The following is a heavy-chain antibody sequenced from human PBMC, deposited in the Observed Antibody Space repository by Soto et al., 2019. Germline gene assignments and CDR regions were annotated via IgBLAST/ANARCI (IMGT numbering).Heavy chain of an antibody. CDR3: ARGSSIAGLYYGMDV. J-gene: IGHJ6*02. CDR2: INHSGST. V-gene: IGHV4-34*01. CDR1: GGSFRGYY. Sequence: SETLSLTCAVYGGSFRGYYWTWIRQPPGTGLEWIGEINHSGSTNYNPSLKSRVTISVDTSKNQFSLKLTSVTAADTAVYYCARGSSIAGLYYGMDVWGQGTTVTVSS. D-gene: IGHD6-6*01.